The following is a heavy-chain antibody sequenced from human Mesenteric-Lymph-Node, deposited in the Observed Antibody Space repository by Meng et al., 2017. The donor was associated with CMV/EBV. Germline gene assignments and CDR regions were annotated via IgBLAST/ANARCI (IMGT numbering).Heavy chain of an antibody. CDR1: FTLSSDS. Sequence: FTLSSDSMNWVRQAPGKGREWVSSISSSSSYIYYADSVKGRFTISRDNAKNSLYLQMNSLRAEDTAVYYCARGVGCSSTSCYFGFDPWGQGTLVTVSS. CDR3: ARGVGCSSTSCYFGFDP. J-gene: IGHJ5*02. V-gene: IGHV3-21*01. D-gene: IGHD2-2*01. CDR2: ISSSSSYI.